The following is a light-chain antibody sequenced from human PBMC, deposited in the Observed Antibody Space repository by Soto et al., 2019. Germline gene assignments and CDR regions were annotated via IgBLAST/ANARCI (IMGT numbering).Light chain of an antibody. Sequence: EIVLTQSPGTLSRSPGERATLSCRASQSVSNNYLAWYQQKPGQAPRLLIYGASNRATGIPDRFSGSGSGTVFSLTISRMDPEDFAVYYCQQYGSSGTFGPGTKVDIK. CDR1: QSVSNNY. CDR2: GAS. CDR3: QQYGSSGT. J-gene: IGKJ1*01. V-gene: IGKV3-20*01.